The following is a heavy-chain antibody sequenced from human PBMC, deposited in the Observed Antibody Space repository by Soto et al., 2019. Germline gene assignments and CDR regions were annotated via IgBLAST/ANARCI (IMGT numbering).Heavy chain of an antibody. CDR2: ITTYNGDT. D-gene: IGHD5-12*01. CDR1: GYSFTGYG. V-gene: IGHV1-18*04. CDR3: ARGRGYSLIPVVDDAVDV. J-gene: IGHJ3*01. Sequence: ASVKVSCKASGYSFTGYGINWVRQAPGQGLQWLGRITTYNGDTNYAQNFQGRVTMTTDTSTSTTYMELRSLGSDDTAVYFCARGRGYSLIPVVDDAVDVWGQGTLVTVS.